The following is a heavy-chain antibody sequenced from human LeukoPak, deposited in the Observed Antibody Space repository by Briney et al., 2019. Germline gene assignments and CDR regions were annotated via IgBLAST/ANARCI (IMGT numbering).Heavy chain of an antibody. CDR3: TRVLGYSYGPIDY. CDR1: GFTFSDHY. J-gene: IGHJ4*02. Sequence: GGSLRLSCAASGFTFSDHYMDWVRQAPGKELEWVGRTRNKANSYSTQYAASVEGRFTISRDDSNNSLFLQMNSLETEDTAVYYGTRVLGYSYGPIDYWGQGTLVTVSS. D-gene: IGHD5-18*01. V-gene: IGHV3-72*01. CDR2: TRNKANSYST.